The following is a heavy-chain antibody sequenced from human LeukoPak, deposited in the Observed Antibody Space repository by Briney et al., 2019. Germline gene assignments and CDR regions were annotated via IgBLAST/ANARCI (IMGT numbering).Heavy chain of an antibody. CDR3: ARSNWNELDY. D-gene: IGHD1-20*01. J-gene: IGHJ4*02. CDR1: GGSISSYY. V-gene: IGHV4-59*01. Sequence: PSETLSLTCTVSGGSISSYYWSWIRQPPGKGLEWIGYIYYSGSTNYNPSLKSRVTISVDTSKNQFSLKLSSVTAADTVVYYCARSNWNELDYWGQGTLVTVSS. CDR2: IYYSGST.